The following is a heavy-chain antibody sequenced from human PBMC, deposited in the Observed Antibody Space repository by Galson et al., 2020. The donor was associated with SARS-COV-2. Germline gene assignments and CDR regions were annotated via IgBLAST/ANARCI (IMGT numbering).Heavy chain of an antibody. J-gene: IGHJ5*02. Sequence: SETLSLTCTVSGGSISSSSYYWGWIRQPPGKGLEWIGSIYYSGSTYYNPSLKSRVTISVDTSKNQFSLKLSSVTAADTAVYYCARDPLYGDYVSRSLDPWGQGTLVTVSS. CDR1: GGSISSSSYY. V-gene: IGHV4-39*07. CDR2: IYYSGST. CDR3: ARDPLYGDYVSRSLDP. D-gene: IGHD4-17*01.